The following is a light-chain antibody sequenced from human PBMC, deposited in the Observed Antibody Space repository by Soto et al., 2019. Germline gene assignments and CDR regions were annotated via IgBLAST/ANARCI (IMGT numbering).Light chain of an antibody. CDR3: QQYGSYPYT. CDR1: QTVSVW. J-gene: IGKJ2*01. V-gene: IGKV1-5*03. Sequence: DIQMTQSPSTLSASVGDGVTIACRASQTVSVWLTWYQQKPGKAPKLLLYKSSILESGVPSRFSGNGSETDFTLTISSLQPDDIGTYYCQQYGSYPYTFGQGTKLEIK. CDR2: KSS.